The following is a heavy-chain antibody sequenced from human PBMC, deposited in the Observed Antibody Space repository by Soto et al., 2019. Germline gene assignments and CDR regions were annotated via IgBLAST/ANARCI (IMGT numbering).Heavy chain of an antibody. D-gene: IGHD5-18*01. CDR2: IIPILGIA. Sequence: QVQLVQSGAEVKKPGSSVKVSCKASGGTFSSYTISWVRQAPGQGLEWMGRIIPILGIANYAQKFQGRVTITADKSTSRAYMELSSLRSEDTAVDYCASHSYGPISDAYWGQGTLVTVSS. J-gene: IGHJ4*02. CDR1: GGTFSSYT. CDR3: ASHSYGPISDAY. V-gene: IGHV1-69*02.